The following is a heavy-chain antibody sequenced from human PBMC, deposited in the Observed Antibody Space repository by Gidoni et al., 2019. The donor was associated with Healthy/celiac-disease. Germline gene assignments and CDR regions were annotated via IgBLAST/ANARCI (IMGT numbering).Heavy chain of an antibody. V-gene: IGHV4-31*01. CDR3: ARYRGCELLREFDY. CDR2: IYYSEST. Sequence: QVQLPESGLGLVKPSQTLSLTCTVSAGPISSGGYYWSWLRQHPGTGLKWIGYIYYSESTYYNPSLKSLVTISVDTSKNQFSLKLSSVTAADTAVYYCARYRGCELLREFDYWGQGTLVTVSS. CDR1: AGPISSGGYY. D-gene: IGHD1-26*01. J-gene: IGHJ4*02.